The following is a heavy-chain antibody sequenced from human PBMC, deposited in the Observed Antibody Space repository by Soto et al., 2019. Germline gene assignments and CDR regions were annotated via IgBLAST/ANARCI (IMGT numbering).Heavy chain of an antibody. CDR3: ARGRQQLWWFDP. CDR1: GHTFTSYA. J-gene: IGHJ5*02. CDR2: ISAGNGNT. V-gene: IGHV1-3*01. D-gene: IGHD6-13*01. Sequence: GASVKVSCKASGHTFTSYAMHWVRQAPGQRLEWMGWISAGNGNTKYSQKFQGRVTITRDTSASTAYMELSSLRSEDTAVYYCARGRQQLWWFDPWGQGTLVTVSS.